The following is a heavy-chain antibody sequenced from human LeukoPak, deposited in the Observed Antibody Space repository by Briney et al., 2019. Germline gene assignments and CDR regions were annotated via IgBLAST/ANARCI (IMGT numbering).Heavy chain of an antibody. D-gene: IGHD3/OR15-3a*01. J-gene: IGHJ4*02. CDR1: GFTFSSYG. V-gene: IGHV3-74*03. CDR3: ATGLRAFDY. Sequence: GRSLRLSCAASGFTFSSYGMHWVRQAPGKGLVWVSRVNGDGSSTTYADSVEGRFTISRDNSKNTVYLQMSSLRAEDTALYYCATGLRAFDYWGQGSLVTVSS. CDR2: VNGDGSST.